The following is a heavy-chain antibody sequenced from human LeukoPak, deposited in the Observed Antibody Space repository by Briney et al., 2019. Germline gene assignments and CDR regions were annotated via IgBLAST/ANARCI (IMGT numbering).Heavy chain of an antibody. V-gene: IGHV1-2*02. Sequence: GASVKVSCKTSGYIFTGYYIYWVRQAPGQGFEWIGWIDPNSGGRNYSQNFQGRVSMARDTSVSTAFMELRGLRSDDTAIYFCVRKGRSTLDYWGQGTLVTLSS. CDR2: IDPNSGGR. CDR3: VRKGRSTLDY. J-gene: IGHJ4*02. D-gene: IGHD1-26*01. CDR1: GYIFTGYY.